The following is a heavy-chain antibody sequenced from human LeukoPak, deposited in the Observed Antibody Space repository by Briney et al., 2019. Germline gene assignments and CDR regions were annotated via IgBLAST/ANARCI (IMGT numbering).Heavy chain of an antibody. J-gene: IGHJ4*02. Sequence: ASVKVSCKASGYTFTSYGISWVRQAPGQGLEWMGWISAYNGNTNYAQKLQGRVTMTTDTSTSTAYTELRSLRSDDTAVYYCASSVWGSYRYYYFDYWGQGTLVTVSS. D-gene: IGHD3-16*02. V-gene: IGHV1-18*01. CDR1: GYTFTSYG. CDR2: ISAYNGNT. CDR3: ASSVWGSYRYYYFDY.